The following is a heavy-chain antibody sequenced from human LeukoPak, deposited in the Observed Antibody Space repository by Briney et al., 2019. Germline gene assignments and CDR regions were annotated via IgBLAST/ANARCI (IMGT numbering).Heavy chain of an antibody. CDR3: ARLHYYDSSGYYYEAVPFDY. Sequence: GGSLRLSCAASGFTFSSYGMHWVRQAPGKGLEWVAVIWYDGSNKYYADSVKGRFTISRDNAMNSLYLQMNSLRAEDTAVYYCARLHYYDSSGYYYEAVPFDYWGQGTLVTVSS. J-gene: IGHJ4*02. CDR2: IWYDGSNK. V-gene: IGHV3-33*01. D-gene: IGHD3-22*01. CDR1: GFTFSSYG.